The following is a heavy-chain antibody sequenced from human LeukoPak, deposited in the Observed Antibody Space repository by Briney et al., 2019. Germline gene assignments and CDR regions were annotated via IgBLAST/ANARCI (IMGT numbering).Heavy chain of an antibody. CDR2: IYYSGST. D-gene: IGHD2-21*01. J-gene: IGHJ6*03. CDR3: ARVCGGDCYSKLGYYYMDV. V-gene: IGHV4-59*01. CDR1: GGSISSYY. Sequence: PSETLSLTCTVSGGSISSYYWSWIRQPPGKGLEWIGYIYYSGSTNYNPSRKSRVTISVDTSKNQFSLKLSSVTAADTAVYYCARVCGGDCYSKLGYYYMDVWGKGTTVTVSS.